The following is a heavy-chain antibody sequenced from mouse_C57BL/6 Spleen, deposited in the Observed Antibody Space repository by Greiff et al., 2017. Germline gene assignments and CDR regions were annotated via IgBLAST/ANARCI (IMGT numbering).Heavy chain of an antibody. D-gene: IGHD1-1*01. CDR1: GYAFSSYW. CDR3: ARWDYYGSSRDAMDY. CDR2: IYPGAGDT. J-gene: IGHJ4*01. V-gene: IGHV1-80*01. Sequence: QVQLQQSGAELVKPGASVKISCKASGYAFSSYWMNWVKQRPGTGLEWIGQIYPGAGDTNYNGKFKGKATLTADKSSSTAYMTLSSLTSEDSAVYYCARWDYYGSSRDAMDYWGQGTSVTVSA.